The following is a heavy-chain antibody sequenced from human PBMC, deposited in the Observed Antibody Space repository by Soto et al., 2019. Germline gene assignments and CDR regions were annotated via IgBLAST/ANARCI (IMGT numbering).Heavy chain of an antibody. D-gene: IGHD1-26*01. Sequence: SETLSLTCAVYGGSFSGYYWSWIRQPPGKGLEWIGEINHSRSTNYNPSLKSRVTISVDTSKNQFSLRLSSVTAADTAVYYCARDPKGREPIDYWGQGTLVTVSS. CDR2: INHSRST. J-gene: IGHJ4*02. CDR3: ARDPKGREPIDY. CDR1: GGSFSGYY. V-gene: IGHV4-34*01.